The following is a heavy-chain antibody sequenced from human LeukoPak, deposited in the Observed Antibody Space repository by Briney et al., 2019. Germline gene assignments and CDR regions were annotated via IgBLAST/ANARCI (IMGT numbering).Heavy chain of an antibody. CDR2: ISSGGDYI. J-gene: IGHJ4*02. CDR1: GFTFSSYS. CDR3: ARGPSSGWCLFDY. D-gene: IGHD6-19*01. V-gene: IGHV3-21*01. Sequence: KPGGSLRLSCAVSGFTFSSYSMNWVRQAPGKGLEWVSSISSGGDYIYYADSVKGRFAISRDNAKNSLYLQMNSLRAEDTAVYYCARGPSSGWCLFDYWGQGTLVTVSS.